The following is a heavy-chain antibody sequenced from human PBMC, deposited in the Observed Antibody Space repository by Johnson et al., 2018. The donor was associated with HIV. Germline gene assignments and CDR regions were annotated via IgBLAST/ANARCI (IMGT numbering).Heavy chain of an antibody. V-gene: IGHV3-66*04. Sequence: MLLVESGGGLVRQGASLRLSCAASGFTVSSYYMSWVRQAPGKGLEWVSVINSGGSTYYADFVKGRFIISRDNSKNTLYIQMNSLRAEDTAVYYCVKPKNPDAFDIWGQGTKVTVSS. CDR2: INSGGST. CDR3: VKPKNPDAFDI. CDR1: GFTVSSYY. D-gene: IGHD1-14*01. J-gene: IGHJ3*02.